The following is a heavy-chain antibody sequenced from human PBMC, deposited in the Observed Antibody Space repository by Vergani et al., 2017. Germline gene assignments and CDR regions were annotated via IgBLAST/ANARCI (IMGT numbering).Heavy chain of an antibody. D-gene: IGHD3-9*01. CDR3: ARTDYDILTGLMDV. CDR1: GFTVSSNY. CDR2: IYSGGST. V-gene: IGHV3-66*02. Sequence: EVQLVESGGGLVQPGGSLRLSCAASGFTVSSNYMSWVRQAPGKGLEWVSVIYSGGSTYYADSVKGRFTISRDNSKNTLYLQMNSLRAEDTAVYYCARTDYDILTGLMDVWGQGTTVTVSS. J-gene: IGHJ6*02.